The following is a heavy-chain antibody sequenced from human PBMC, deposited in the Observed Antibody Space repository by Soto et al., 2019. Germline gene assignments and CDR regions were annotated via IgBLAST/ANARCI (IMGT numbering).Heavy chain of an antibody. V-gene: IGHV1-18*01. CDR2: ISAYNGNT. J-gene: IGHJ6*02. D-gene: IGHD1-7*01. CDR1: GYTFTSYG. CDR3: ARYGWNYGKDYYYYGMDV. Sequence: QVQLVQSGAEVKKSGASVKVSCKASGYTFTSYGISWVRQAPGQGLEWMGWISAYNGNTNYAQKLQGRVTMTTDTSTSTAYRELRSLRSDDTAVYYCARYGWNYGKDYYYYGMDVWGQGTTVTVSS.